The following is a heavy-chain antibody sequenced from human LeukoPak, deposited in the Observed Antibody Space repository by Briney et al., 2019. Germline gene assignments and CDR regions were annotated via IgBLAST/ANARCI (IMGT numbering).Heavy chain of an antibody. V-gene: IGHV3-7*04. J-gene: IGHJ6*03. CDR2: IKQVGSEK. CDR1: GFTFSSHW. CDR3: ARVYHTGYYYYMDV. Sequence: PGGSLRLSCAASGFTFSSHWMSWVRQAPGKGLEWVANIKQVGSEKYYVDSVKGRFTISRDNAKKSLYLQMNTLRAEDTAVYYCARVYHTGYYYYMDVWGRGTTVTVSS. D-gene: IGHD1-1*01.